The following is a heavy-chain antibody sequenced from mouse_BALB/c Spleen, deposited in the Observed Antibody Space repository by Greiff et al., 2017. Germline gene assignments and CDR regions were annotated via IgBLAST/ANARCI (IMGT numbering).Heavy chain of an antibody. D-gene: IGHD1-1*01. CDR1: GYTFTEYI. Sequence: VQLQQSGAELVKPGASVKLSCKASGYTFTEYIIHWVKQRPGQGLEWIGWFYPGSGSIKYNEKFKDKATLTADKSSSTVYMELSRLTSEDSAVYFCARHAYYYGSTYYAMDYWGQGTSVTVSS. J-gene: IGHJ4*01. CDR3: ARHAYYYGSTYYAMDY. V-gene: IGHV1-62-2*01. CDR2: FYPGSGSI.